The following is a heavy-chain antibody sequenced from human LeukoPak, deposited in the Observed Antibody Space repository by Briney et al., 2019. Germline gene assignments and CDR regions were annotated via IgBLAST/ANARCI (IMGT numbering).Heavy chain of an antibody. D-gene: IGHD6-19*01. Sequence: GGSLRLSCAASGFTFSSYGIHWVRQAPGKGLEWVTIISPDGSNKYYADSVKGRFTISRDNSKNTLYLQMNSLRAEDTAVYYCAKDRVAVAGYYYGMDVWGQGTTVTVSS. J-gene: IGHJ6*02. CDR3: AKDRVAVAGYYYGMDV. V-gene: IGHV3-30*18. CDR1: GFTFSSYG. CDR2: ISPDGSNK.